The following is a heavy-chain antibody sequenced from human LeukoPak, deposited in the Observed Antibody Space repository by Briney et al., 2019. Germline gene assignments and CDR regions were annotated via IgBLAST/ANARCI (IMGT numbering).Heavy chain of an antibody. CDR2: IYYSGST. Sequence: SETLSLTCTVSGGSISSSSYYWGWIRQPPGKGLEWIGSIYYSGSTYYNPSLKSRVTISVDTSKNQFSLKLSSVTAADTAVYYCAREGNYYDSSGRDAFDIWGQGTMVTVSS. D-gene: IGHD3-22*01. V-gene: IGHV4-39*02. J-gene: IGHJ3*02. CDR3: AREGNYYDSSGRDAFDI. CDR1: GGSISSSSYY.